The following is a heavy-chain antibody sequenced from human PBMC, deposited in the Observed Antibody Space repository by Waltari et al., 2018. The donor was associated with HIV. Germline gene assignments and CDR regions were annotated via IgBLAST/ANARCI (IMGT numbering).Heavy chain of an antibody. CDR2: IYYSGST. D-gene: IGHD3-16*02. V-gene: IGHV4-59*01. CDR1: GGSISSYY. J-gene: IGHJ4*02. Sequence: QVQLQESGPGLVKPSETLSLTCTVSGGSISSYYWSWLRQPPGKGLEWIGYIYYSGSTNYNPSLKSRVTISVDTSKNQFSLKLSSVTAADTAVYYCARGPPMITFGGVIVFDYWGQGTLVTVSS. CDR3: ARGPPMITFGGVIVFDY.